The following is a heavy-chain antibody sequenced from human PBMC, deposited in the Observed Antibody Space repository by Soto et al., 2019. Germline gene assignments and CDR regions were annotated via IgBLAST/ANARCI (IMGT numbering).Heavy chain of an antibody. CDR1: GFTFSNYW. CDR2: ISPDGSNT. D-gene: IGHD3-9*01. Sequence: PGGSLRLSCVASGFTFSNYWMHWVRQAPGKGLVWVSRISPDGSNTNYADSVKGRFTISRDNAKNTLYLQMNSLRAEDTAVYYCAKDPLRITIFFTHIDYWGQGTLVTVSS. CDR3: AKDPLRITIFFTHIDY. V-gene: IGHV3-74*01. J-gene: IGHJ4*02.